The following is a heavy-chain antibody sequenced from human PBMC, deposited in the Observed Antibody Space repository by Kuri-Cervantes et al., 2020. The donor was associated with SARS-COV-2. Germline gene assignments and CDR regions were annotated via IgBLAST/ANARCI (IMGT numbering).Heavy chain of an antibody. CDR3: AKDTTLTGDYYYMDV. Sequence: GESLKISCAASGFSFSAYGMYWVRQAPGKGLEWVAFIEYDGSSKYYADSVTGRFTVSRDNSKNTLFLHMDSLRGEDTAVYYCAKDTTLTGDYYYMDVWGKGTTVTVSS. V-gene: IGHV3-30*02. J-gene: IGHJ6*03. CDR2: IEYDGSSK. D-gene: IGHD7-27*01. CDR1: GFSFSAYG.